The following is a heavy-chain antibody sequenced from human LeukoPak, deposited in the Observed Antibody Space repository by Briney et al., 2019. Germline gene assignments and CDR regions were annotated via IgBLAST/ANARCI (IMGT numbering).Heavy chain of an antibody. CDR2: INPSSGGT. Sequence: ASVKVSCKASGYTFTGYYMHWVRQAPGQGVEWMGWINPSSGGTNYAQKFQGRVTMTRDTSISTAYMELSRLRSDDTAVYYCARAGDVGYSGSYYFDYWGQGTLVTVSS. D-gene: IGHD1-26*01. J-gene: IGHJ4*02. V-gene: IGHV1-2*02. CDR1: GYTFTGYY. CDR3: ARAGDVGYSGSYYFDY.